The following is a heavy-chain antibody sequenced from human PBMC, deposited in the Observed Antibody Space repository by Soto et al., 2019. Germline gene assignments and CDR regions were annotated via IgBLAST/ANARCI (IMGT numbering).Heavy chain of an antibody. CDR1: GFTFSSYS. J-gene: IGHJ4*02. Sequence: GGSLRLSCAASGFTFSSYSMNWVRQAPGKGLEWVSSISSSSSYIYYADSVKGRFTISRDNAKNSLYLQMNSLRAEDTAVYYCASLLHSGYDLAFFWGQGTLVTVSS. V-gene: IGHV3-21*01. CDR2: ISSSSSYI. D-gene: IGHD5-12*01. CDR3: ASLLHSGYDLAFF.